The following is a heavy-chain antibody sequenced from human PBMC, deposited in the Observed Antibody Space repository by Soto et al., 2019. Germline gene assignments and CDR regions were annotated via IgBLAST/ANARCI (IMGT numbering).Heavy chain of an antibody. CDR3: AIWSNWNPLYYRGMDV. J-gene: IGHJ6*04. D-gene: IGHD1-20*01. V-gene: IGHV1-69*08. CDR1: GGSFTNYS. CDR2: IIPLHNTS. Sequence: SVKVSCKVSGGSFTNYSLNWVRHAPGQGLEWLGGIIPLHNTSNYSLKLLGRGSVTADISSNTVYMHLSGLTSDDTATYYCAIWSNWNPLYYRGMDVWGKGTTVTVSS.